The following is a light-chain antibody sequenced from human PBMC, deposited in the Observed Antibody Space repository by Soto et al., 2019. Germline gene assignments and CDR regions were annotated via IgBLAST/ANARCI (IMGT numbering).Light chain of an antibody. J-gene: IGKJ4*01. V-gene: IGKV1-9*01. CDR2: APS. CDR3: QQLNSYRT. CDR1: QDISSY. Sequence: DIQLTQSPSFLSASVGDRVTITCRASQDISSYLAWYQQKPGKAPKLLIYAPSTLQSGVSSRFSGSGSGTEFTLTISSLQPEDFATYYCQQLNSYRTFGGGTKVEIK.